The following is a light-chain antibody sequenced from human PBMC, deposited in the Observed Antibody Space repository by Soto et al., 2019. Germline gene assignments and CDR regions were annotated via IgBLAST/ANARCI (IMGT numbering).Light chain of an antibody. CDR2: GAS. CDR3: HQYNNWPWIT. J-gene: IGKJ3*01. Sequence: EIVMTQSPATLSVSPGERATLSCRASQSVSSNLAWYQQKPGQAPRLLIYGASTRATGIPARFSGSGSGTEFTLTISSLQSEDFAVYYCHQYNNWPWITFGPGTKVDIK. CDR1: QSVSSN. V-gene: IGKV3-15*01.